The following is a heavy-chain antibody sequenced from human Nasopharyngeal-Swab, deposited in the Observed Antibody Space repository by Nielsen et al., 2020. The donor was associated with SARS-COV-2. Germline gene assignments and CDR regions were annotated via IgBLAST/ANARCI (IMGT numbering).Heavy chain of an antibody. CDR2: ISWNSGSI. CDR3: IAVAGPGSFDY. J-gene: IGHJ4*02. CDR1: GFTFDDYA. Sequence: SLKISCAASGFTFDDYAMHWVRQAPGKGLEWVSGISWNSGSIGYADSVKGRFTISRDNAKNSLYLQMNSLRAEDTAVYYCIAVAGPGSFDYWGQGTLVTVSS. V-gene: IGHV3-9*01. D-gene: IGHD6-19*01.